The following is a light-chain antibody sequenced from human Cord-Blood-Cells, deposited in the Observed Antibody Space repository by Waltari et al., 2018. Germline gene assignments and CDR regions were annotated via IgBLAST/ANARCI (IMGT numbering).Light chain of an antibody. CDR2: DVI. V-gene: IGLV2-14*03. CDR3: SSYTSSSTLLYV. J-gene: IGLJ1*01. CDR1: SSDVGGYHY. Sequence: QSALTQPASVSGSLGQSITISCTGTSSDVGGYHYVSWYHKHPGKAPKLMIYDVINRPSGFSNRFSGSKSGNTASLTISGLQAEDGADYYCSSYTSSSTLLYVFGTGTKVTVL.